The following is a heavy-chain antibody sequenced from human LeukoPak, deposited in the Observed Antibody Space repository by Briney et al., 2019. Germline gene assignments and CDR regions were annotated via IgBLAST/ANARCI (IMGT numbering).Heavy chain of an antibody. CDR2: IYYSGST. CDR1: GGSISSYY. Sequence: SETLSLTCTVSGGSISSYYWSWIRQPPGKGLEWIGYIYYSGSTNYNPSLKSRVTISVDTSKNQFSLKLSSVTAADTAVYYCARDLYGGNSPSFDYWGQGTLVTVSS. CDR3: ARDLYGGNSPSFDY. J-gene: IGHJ4*02. V-gene: IGHV4-59*01. D-gene: IGHD4-23*01.